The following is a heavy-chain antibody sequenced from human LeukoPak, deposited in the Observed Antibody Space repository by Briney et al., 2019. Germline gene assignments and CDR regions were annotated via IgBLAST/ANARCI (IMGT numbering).Heavy chain of an antibody. CDR3: ARDIVGIFHAFDI. Sequence: SQTLSLTCTVSGGSISSGDYYWSWIRQPPGKGLEWIGYIYYSGSTYYNPSLKSRVTISVDTSKNQFSLKLSSVTAADTAVYYCARDIVGIFHAFDIWGQGTMVTVSS. V-gene: IGHV4-30-4*01. D-gene: IGHD3-22*01. CDR1: GGSISSGDYY. J-gene: IGHJ3*02. CDR2: IYYSGST.